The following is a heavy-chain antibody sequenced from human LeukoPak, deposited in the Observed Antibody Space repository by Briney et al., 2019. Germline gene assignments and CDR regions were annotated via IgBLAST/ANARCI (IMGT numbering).Heavy chain of an antibody. V-gene: IGHV3-7*01. CDR3: ARNSGSNPFDY. J-gene: IGHJ4*02. Sequence: PGGSLRLSCAASGFTFSSYWLSWVRQAPGKGLEWVASIEQDGSQKYYVDSVRGRFTISRDSAKNSVYLQTNSLRVEDTAVYYCARNSGSNPFDYWGQGTLVTVSS. CDR2: IEQDGSQK. D-gene: IGHD1-26*01. CDR1: GFTFSSYW.